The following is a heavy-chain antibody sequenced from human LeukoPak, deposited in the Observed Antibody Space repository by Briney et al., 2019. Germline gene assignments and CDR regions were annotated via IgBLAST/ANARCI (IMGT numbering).Heavy chain of an antibody. Sequence: AGGSLRLSCAVSGFTFSDYGFHWVRQAPGKGLEWVAVTRFDGSIKEYADSVKGRFTISRDDSKNTLYLQMNSLKSEDTAVYYCARWGGTRQYYFDYWGRRTLVTVSS. V-gene: IGHV3-33*01. D-gene: IGHD1-1*01. CDR3: ARWGGTRQYYFDY. CDR2: TRFDGSIK. J-gene: IGHJ4*02. CDR1: GFTFSDYG.